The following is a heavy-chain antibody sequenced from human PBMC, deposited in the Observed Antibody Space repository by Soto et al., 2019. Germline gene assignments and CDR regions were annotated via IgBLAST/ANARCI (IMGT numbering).Heavy chain of an antibody. CDR1: GGSISSYY. D-gene: IGHD3-10*01. CDR3: ARGVVRGVYGMDV. J-gene: IGHJ6*02. V-gene: IGHV4-59*01. CDR2: IYYSGST. Sequence: PSETLSLTCTVSGGSISSYYWSWIRQPPGKGLEWIGYIYYSGSTNYNPSLKSRVTISVDTSKNQFSLKLSSVTAADTAVYYCARGVVRGVYGMDVWGQGTTVTVSS.